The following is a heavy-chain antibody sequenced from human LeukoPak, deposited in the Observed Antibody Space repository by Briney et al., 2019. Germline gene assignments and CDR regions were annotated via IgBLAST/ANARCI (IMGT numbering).Heavy chain of an antibody. CDR2: INHSGGT. V-gene: IGHV4-34*01. CDR1: GGSFSGYY. CDR3: ARLQSARYCSGGSCPGTPVYIDY. J-gene: IGHJ4*02. D-gene: IGHD2-15*01. Sequence: SETLSLTCVVYGGSFSGYYWGWIRQPPGKGLEWIGEINHSGGTNYNPSLKSRVTISVDTSKNQFSLKLTSVTAADTAVYYCARLQSARYCSGGSCPGTPVYIDYWGQGTLVTVSS.